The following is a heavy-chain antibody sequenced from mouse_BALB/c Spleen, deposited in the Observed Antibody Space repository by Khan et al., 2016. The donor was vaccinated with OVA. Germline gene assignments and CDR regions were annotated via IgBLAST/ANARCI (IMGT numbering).Heavy chain of an antibody. J-gene: IGHJ2*01. CDR1: GYTFTNYV. D-gene: IGHD4-1*01. Sequence: QIQLVQSGPELKKPGETVKISCKASGYTFTNYVMNWVKQSPGKGLKWMGWINTYTGEPTYADDFKGRFAFSLETSASTAYLQINSLKNDDTATYFCGRFHWGYGGQGTTLTVAS. CDR3: GRFHWGY. CDR2: INTYTGEP. V-gene: IGHV9-3-1*01.